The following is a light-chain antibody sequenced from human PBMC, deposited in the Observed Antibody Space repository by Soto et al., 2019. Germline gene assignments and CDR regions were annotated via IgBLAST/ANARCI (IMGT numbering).Light chain of an antibody. V-gene: IGKV3-15*01. CDR1: QSVSSN. CDR2: GAS. Sequence: IVIPLSPSTPSLSLGETATFSCRARQSVSSNLAWYQQKPGQAPRLLIYGASTRATGIPARFSGSGSGTEFTLTISSLQSEDFAVYYCQQYNNWPRTFGQGTKVDIK. J-gene: IGKJ1*01. CDR3: QQYNNWPRT.